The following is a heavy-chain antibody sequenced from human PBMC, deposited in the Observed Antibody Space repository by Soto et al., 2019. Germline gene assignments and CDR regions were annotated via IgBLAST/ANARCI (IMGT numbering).Heavy chain of an antibody. Sequence: QVQLQESGPGLVKPSQTLSLTCTVSGGSISSGGYYWTWIRQPPGKGLDWIGYISHSGNTYYNSSLTSRLTMSLATSKNQCSLSLTSVTAADTAVYYYGSYYCGGARCPGLHVWGVGTTVTASS. CDR3: GSYYCGGARCPGLHV. J-gene: IGHJ6*04. V-gene: IGHV4-30-4*01. CDR1: GGSISSGGYY. D-gene: IGHD2-21*01. CDR2: ISHSGNT.